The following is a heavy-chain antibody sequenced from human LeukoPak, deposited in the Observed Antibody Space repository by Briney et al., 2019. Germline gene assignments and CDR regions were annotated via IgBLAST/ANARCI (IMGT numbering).Heavy chain of an antibody. V-gene: IGHV4-61*08. D-gene: IGHD3-3*01. CDR3: ARVAWVTIFGVVISGWFDP. J-gene: IGHJ5*02. Sequence: SQTLSLTCTVSGVSVNSGGQYWSWVRQLPGKGLEWIGYIYYSGGTNYNPSLKSRVTISVDTSKNQFSLKLSSVTAADTAVYYCARVAWVTIFGVVISGWFDPWGQGTLVTVSS. CDR1: GVSVNSGGQY. CDR2: IYYSGGT.